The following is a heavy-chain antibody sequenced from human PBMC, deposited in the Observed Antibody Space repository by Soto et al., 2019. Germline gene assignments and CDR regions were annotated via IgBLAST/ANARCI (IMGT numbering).Heavy chain of an antibody. Sequence: QVQLVESGGGVVQPGRSLRLSCAASGITFSTYGMHWVRQAPGKGLEWVAAVSYDGGYKYYADSVKGRFTISRDNSKKTLDLQMTGLRTEDRGGYYCAGRYCSGGTCYPPFDYWGQGTLVPVSS. J-gene: IGHJ4*02. CDR2: VSYDGGYK. V-gene: IGHV3-30*03. D-gene: IGHD2-15*01. CDR3: AGRYCSGGTCYPPFDY. CDR1: GITFSTYG.